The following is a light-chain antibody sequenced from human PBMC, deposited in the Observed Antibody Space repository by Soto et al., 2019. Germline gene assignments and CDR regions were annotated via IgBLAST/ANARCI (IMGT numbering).Light chain of an antibody. V-gene: IGKV1-5*03. Sequence: IHLTQSPSSLSGSVGDRVTITFRASQTISSWLAWYQQKPGKAPKLLIYKASTLKSGVPSRFSGGGSGTEFTLTISSLQPDDFATYYCQHYNSYSEAFGQGTKVDI. J-gene: IGKJ1*01. CDR3: QHYNSYSEA. CDR2: KAS. CDR1: QTISSW.